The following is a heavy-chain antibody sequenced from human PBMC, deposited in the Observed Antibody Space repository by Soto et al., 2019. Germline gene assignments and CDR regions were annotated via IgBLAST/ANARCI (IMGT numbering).Heavy chain of an antibody. J-gene: IGHJ4*02. CDR3: AKAWGYYDSSGYEGPHFFDY. CDR1: GFTFSSYA. D-gene: IGHD3-22*01. CDR2: ISGSGGST. V-gene: IGHV3-23*01. Sequence: GGSLRLSCAASGFTFSSYAMSWVRQAPGKGLEWVSAISGSGGSTYYADSVKGRFTISRDNSKNTLYLQMNSLRAEDTAVYYCAKAWGYYDSSGYEGPHFFDYWGQGTLVTVSS.